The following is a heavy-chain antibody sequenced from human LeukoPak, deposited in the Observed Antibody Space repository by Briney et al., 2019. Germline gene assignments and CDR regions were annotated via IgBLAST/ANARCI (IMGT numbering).Heavy chain of an antibody. CDR2: IWFDGKNE. CDR3: ARDRHCANGVCHSPPGMDV. Sequence: GGSLRLSCAASGFTFSSHWTSWVRQAPGKGLEWVADIWFDGKNEHFADSVKGRFTISRDNSKNTMYLQINSLRAEDTAVYYCARDRHCANGVCHSPPGMDVWGQGTTVTVSS. V-gene: IGHV3-33*08. D-gene: IGHD2-8*01. CDR1: GFTFSSHW. J-gene: IGHJ6*02.